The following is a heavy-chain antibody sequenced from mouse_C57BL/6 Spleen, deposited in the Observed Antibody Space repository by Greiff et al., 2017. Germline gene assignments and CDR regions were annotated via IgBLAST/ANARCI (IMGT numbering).Heavy chain of an antibody. CDR1: GYTFTSYT. V-gene: IGHV1-4*01. CDR2: INPSSGYT. CDR3: AREEIYYYGSSYYFDY. Sequence: QVQLQQSGAELARPGASVKMSCKASGYTFTSYTMHWVKQRPGQGLEWIGYINPSSGYTKYNQKFKDKATLTADKSSSTAYMQLSSLTSEDSAVYYCAREEIYYYGSSYYFDYWGQGTTLTVSS. J-gene: IGHJ2*01. D-gene: IGHD1-1*01.